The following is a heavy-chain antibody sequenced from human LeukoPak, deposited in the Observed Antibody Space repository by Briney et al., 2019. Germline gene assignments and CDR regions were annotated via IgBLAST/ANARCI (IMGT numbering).Heavy chain of an antibody. V-gene: IGHV3-66*01. CDR2: IYSGGNT. CDR3: AGTRGNLNNYFDY. CDR1: GFTVSSNY. Sequence: GGSLRLSCAASGFTVSSNYMSWVRQAPGKGLEWVSGIYSGGNTHYADSVKGRFTISRDNSKNTLYLQMNSLRAEDTAVYYCAGTRGNLNNYFDYWGQGTLVTVSS. J-gene: IGHJ4*02. D-gene: IGHD1/OR15-1a*01.